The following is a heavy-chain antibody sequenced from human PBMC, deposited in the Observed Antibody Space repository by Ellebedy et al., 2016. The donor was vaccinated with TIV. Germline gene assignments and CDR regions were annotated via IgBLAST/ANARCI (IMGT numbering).Heavy chain of an antibody. CDR2: ISSNSGTI. D-gene: IGHD3-10*01. CDR3: GREEGSAPFDY. Sequence: GESLKISCAASGFTFRTYAMHWVRQAAGKGPEWVSYISSNSGTIYYEDSVKGRFTISRDEAQSSLHLHMNSLRAEDTAVYYWGREEGSAPFDYWGQGTLVTVSS. CDR1: GFTFRTYA. J-gene: IGHJ4*02. V-gene: IGHV3-48*01.